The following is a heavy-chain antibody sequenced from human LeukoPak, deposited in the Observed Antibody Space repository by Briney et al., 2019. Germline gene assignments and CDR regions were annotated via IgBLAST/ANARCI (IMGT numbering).Heavy chain of an antibody. CDR3: ARSRQASGLFNS. D-gene: IGHD3-10*01. J-gene: IGHJ5*01. CDR1: GYAITSGGFT. V-gene: IGHV4-30-2*01. Sequence: SETLSLTCTVSGYAITSGGFTWNWIRQPPGKGLEWIGCIYDRGPAYYNPSLKSRFTISVDRPKNQFFLNVTSLTAADTAVYYCARSRQASGLFNSWGQGTLVVVSS. CDR2: IYDRGPA.